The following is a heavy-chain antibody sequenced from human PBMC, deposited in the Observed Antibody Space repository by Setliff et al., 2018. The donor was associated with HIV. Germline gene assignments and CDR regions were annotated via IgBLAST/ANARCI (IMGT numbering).Heavy chain of an antibody. CDR2: ISIGSGGAI. D-gene: IGHD3-3*01. Sequence: GGSLRLSCAASGFTFGNYEFNWVRQAPGRGLEWVSSISIGSGGAIDYADSVQGRFTISRDNSKNSLYLQMNSLRVEDTAVYYCARDYLYYNLYNGSPVYGMDVWGQGTTVTVSS. CDR1: GFTFGNYE. J-gene: IGHJ6*02. CDR3: ARDYLYYNLYNGSPVYGMDV. V-gene: IGHV3-48*03.